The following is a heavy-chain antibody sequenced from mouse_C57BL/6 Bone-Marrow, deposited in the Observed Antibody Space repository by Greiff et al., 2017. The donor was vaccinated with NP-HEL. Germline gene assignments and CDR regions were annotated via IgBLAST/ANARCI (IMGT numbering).Heavy chain of an antibody. CDR2: IYPGDGDT. V-gene: IGHV1-80*01. CDR1: GYAFSSYW. CDR3: AGPIYYDYGDGFAY. D-gene: IGHD2-4*01. J-gene: IGHJ3*01. Sequence: VQLVESGAELVKPGASVKISCKASGYAFSSYWMNWVKQRPGKGLEWIGQIYPGDGDTNYNGKFKGKATLTADKSSSTAYMQLSSLTSEDSAVYFCAGPIYYDYGDGFAYWGQGTLVTVSA.